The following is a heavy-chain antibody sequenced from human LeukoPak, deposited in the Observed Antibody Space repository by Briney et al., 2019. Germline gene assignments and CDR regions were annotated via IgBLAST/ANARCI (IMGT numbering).Heavy chain of an antibody. CDR3: ARGSFLLSGGFDY. Sequence: GGSLRLSYAASGFTFSDYNMGWIRQAPGKGLEWVSSISRSGSTKYYADSVKGRFTISRDNAKNSLYLQMNSLRAEDTAVYYCARGSFLLSGGFDYWGQGTLVTVSS. J-gene: IGHJ4*02. CDR2: ISRSGSTK. D-gene: IGHD2-8*02. CDR1: GFTFSDYN. V-gene: IGHV3-11*04.